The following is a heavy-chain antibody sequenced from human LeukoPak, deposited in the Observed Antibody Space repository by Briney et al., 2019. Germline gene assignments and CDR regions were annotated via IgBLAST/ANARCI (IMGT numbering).Heavy chain of an antibody. Sequence: GGSLRLSCAASGFTFSTYSMNWVRQAPGKGLEWVSSLSSSSGSIFYSDSVKGRFTISRDNAKNSVYLQMNSLRAEDTAVYFCARDRVLVDYWGQGTLVTVSS. J-gene: IGHJ4*02. CDR3: ARDRVLVDY. V-gene: IGHV3-21*01. CDR1: GFTFSTYS. CDR2: LSSSSGSI. D-gene: IGHD3-3*02.